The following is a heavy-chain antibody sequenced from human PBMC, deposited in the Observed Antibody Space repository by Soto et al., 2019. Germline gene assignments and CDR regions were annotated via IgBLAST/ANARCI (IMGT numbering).Heavy chain of an antibody. CDR2: IIPIFGTA. Sequence: SVKVSCKASGGTFSSYAISWVRQAPGQGLEWMGGIIPIFGTANYAQKFQGRVTITADESTSTAYMELSSLRSEDTAVHYCARSIFGVAPPGYYGMDVWGQGTTVTVSS. CDR3: ARSIFGVAPPGYYGMDV. D-gene: IGHD3-3*01. CDR1: GGTFSSYA. J-gene: IGHJ6*02. V-gene: IGHV1-69*13.